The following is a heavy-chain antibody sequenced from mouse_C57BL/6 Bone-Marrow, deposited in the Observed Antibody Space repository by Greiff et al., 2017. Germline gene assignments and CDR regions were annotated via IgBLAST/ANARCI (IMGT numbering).Heavy chain of an antibody. Sequence: EVQVVESGGGLVKPGGSLKLSCAASGFTFSDYGMHWVRQAPEKGLEWVAYISSGSSTIYYADTVKGRFTISRDNAKNTLFLQMTSLRSEDTAMYYCARISTMVRYAMDYWGQGTSVTVSS. J-gene: IGHJ4*01. CDR1: GFTFSDYG. CDR2: ISSGSSTI. CDR3: ARISTMVRYAMDY. D-gene: IGHD2-1*01. V-gene: IGHV5-17*01.